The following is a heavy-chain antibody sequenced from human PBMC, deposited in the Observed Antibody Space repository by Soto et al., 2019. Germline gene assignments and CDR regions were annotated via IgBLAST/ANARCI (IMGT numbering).Heavy chain of an antibody. Sequence: ASVKVSCTASGYTFTGYYMHWVRQAPGQGLEWMGWINPNSGGTNYAQKFQGRVTMARDTSISTAYMELSRLRSDDTAVYYCAREWGDGYNYDFYYYGMDVWGQGTTVTVSS. D-gene: IGHD5-12*01. CDR2: INPNSGGT. J-gene: IGHJ6*02. V-gene: IGHV1-2*02. CDR1: GYTFTGYY. CDR3: AREWGDGYNYDFYYYGMDV.